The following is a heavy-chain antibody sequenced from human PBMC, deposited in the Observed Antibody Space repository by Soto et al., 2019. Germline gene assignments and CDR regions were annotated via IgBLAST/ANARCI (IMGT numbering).Heavy chain of an antibody. J-gene: IGHJ4*02. D-gene: IGHD3-16*01. CDR1: GGSISSYY. V-gene: IGHV4-59*08. CDR3: ARFGRGRFDS. CDR2: SFYAGTT. Sequence: SETLSLTCTVSGGSISSYYLSWIRQPPGKGLEWIGYSFYAGTTYYNPSLKSRVTISVDTSKNQFSLKLSSVTAADTALYYCARFGRGRFDSWGQGTLVTVSS.